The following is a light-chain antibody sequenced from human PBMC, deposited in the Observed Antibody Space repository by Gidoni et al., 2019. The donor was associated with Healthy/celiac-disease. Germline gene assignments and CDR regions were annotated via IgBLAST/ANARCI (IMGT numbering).Light chain of an antibody. Sequence: DIKMTQSPSSLSASVGDRVTISCQASQDISNYLNWYQQKPGKAPKLLVYVASNLETGVPSRFSGGGSGTDFTFTISSLQPEDIATYFCQQYDNLPPLTFXGXTKVEIK. V-gene: IGKV1-33*01. CDR3: QQYDNLPPLT. J-gene: IGKJ4*01. CDR2: VAS. CDR1: QDISNY.